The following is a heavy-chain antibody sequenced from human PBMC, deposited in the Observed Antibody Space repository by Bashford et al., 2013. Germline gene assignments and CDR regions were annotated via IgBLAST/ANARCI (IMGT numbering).Heavy chain of an antibody. D-gene: IGHD4-17*01. Sequence: ASVKVSCQASGYTFSGYYIHWVRQAPGQGLEWVGRINPNSGGSNSSQKFQGRVTITRDTSISTAYMELTSLTSDDTAVYYCARDRPFHGDFYFDLWGQGTLVTVSS. CDR3: ARDRPFHGDFYFDL. J-gene: IGHJ4*02. V-gene: IGHV1-2*06. CDR1: GYTFSGYY. CDR2: INPNSGGS.